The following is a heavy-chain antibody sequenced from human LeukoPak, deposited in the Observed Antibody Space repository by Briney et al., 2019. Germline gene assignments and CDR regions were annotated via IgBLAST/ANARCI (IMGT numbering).Heavy chain of an antibody. CDR3: ARPALYCSSTVCPPYMDV. CDR1: GYTFTGDW. V-gene: IGHV5-51*01. CDR2: IYPGDSDT. J-gene: IGHJ6*03. D-gene: IGHD2-2*01. Sequence: GESLKISCKASGYTFTGDWIGWVRQIPGKGLEWMGIIYPGDSDTKYTAPFQGQVTISADKSISTAYLQWGSLKASDTATYYCARPALYCSSTVCPPYMDVWGKGTTVTVSS.